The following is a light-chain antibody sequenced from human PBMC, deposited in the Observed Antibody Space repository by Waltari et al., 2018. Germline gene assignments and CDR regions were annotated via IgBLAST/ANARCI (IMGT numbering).Light chain of an antibody. V-gene: IGKV3-15*01. Sequence: EIVMTQSPATLSVSPGARATLPCRASQSVSINLAWYQQKPGQAPRLLIYGASTRGTGIPARFSGTGSATEFSPTISSLQSEDVAVYYCQQYDNWPPYTFGQGTNLEIK. CDR3: QQYDNWPPYT. J-gene: IGKJ2*01. CDR2: GAS. CDR1: QSVSIN.